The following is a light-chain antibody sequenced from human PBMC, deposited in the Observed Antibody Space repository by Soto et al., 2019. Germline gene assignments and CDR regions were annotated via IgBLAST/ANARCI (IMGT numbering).Light chain of an antibody. CDR2: DVS. CDR1: SSDVGGYNY. CDR3: CSYAGTYTLGV. V-gene: IGLV2-11*01. J-gene: IGLJ3*02. Sequence: QSALTQPRSVSGSPGQSVTISCTGTSSDVGGYNYVSWYQQYPGEAPKLIIYDVSKRPSGVPDRFSGSKSGNTASLTISGLQAEDEADYYCCSYAGTYTLGVFGGGTKVTVL.